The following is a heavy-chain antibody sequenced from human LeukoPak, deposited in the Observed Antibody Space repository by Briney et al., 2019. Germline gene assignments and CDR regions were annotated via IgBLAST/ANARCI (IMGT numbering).Heavy chain of an antibody. CDR2: ISYDGSNK. CDR1: GFTFSSYG. CDR3: AKNYGSGSYLGDY. V-gene: IGHV3-30*18. D-gene: IGHD3-10*01. Sequence: GGALRLSCAASGFTFSSYGMHWVRPAPGKGLEWVAVISYDGSNKYYADSVKGRFTISRDNSKNTLYLQMNSLRAEDTAVYYCAKNYGSGSYLGDYWGQGTLVTVSS. J-gene: IGHJ4*02.